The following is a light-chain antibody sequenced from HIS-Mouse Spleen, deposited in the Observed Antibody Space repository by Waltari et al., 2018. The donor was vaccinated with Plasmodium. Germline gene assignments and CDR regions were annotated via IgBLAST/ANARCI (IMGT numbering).Light chain of an antibody. V-gene: IGKV3-15*01. J-gene: IGKJ3*01. CDR3: QQYNNWSFT. CDR1: QSVSSN. Sequence: EIVMTQSPATLSVSPGKRATLACRASQSVSSNLAWYQQKPGQAPRLLIYGSSTRAPGIPARFSGSGSGTEFTLTISSLQSEDFAVYYCQQYNNWSFTFGPGTKVDIK. CDR2: GSS.